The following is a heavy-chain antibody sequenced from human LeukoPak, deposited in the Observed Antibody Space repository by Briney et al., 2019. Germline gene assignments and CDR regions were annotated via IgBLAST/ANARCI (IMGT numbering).Heavy chain of an antibody. CDR1: GGSIRSGSYY. CDR3: ARDVWDWYFDL. J-gene: IGHJ2*01. V-gene: IGHV4-61*02. CDR2: IYTSGRT. Sequence: SETLSLTCTESGGSIRSGSYYWTWIRQPAGTGLAWIGRIYTSGRTKYNPSLKSRVTISVDTSKIQFSLKLSSVTDADTAVYCCARDVWDWYFDLWGRGTLVTVSS. D-gene: IGHD1-26*01.